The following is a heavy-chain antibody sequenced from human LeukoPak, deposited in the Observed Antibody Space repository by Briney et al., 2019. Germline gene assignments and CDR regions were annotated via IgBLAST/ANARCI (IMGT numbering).Heavy chain of an antibody. CDR2: TYFRSKWIH. J-gene: IGHJ4*02. CDR3: ARNFSPDFDY. D-gene: IGHD1-14*01. CDR1: GDSVSSSTSV. V-gene: IGHV6-1*01. Sequence: SQTLSLTCAISGDSVSSSTSVWSWIRQSPSRGLEWLGRTYFRSKWIHDYALSVRGRITINPDTSKNQVSLQLNSMTPEDTAIYYCARNFSPDFDYWGQGTLVTVSS.